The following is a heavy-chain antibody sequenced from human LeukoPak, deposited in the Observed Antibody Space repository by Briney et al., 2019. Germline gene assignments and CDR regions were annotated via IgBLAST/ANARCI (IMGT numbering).Heavy chain of an antibody. J-gene: IGHJ4*02. CDR1: GFTFSNAW. CDR2: IKSKTDGGTT. D-gene: IGHD3-3*01. Sequence: GRSLRLSCAASGFTFSNAWMSWVRQAPGKGLEWVGRIKSKTDGGTTDYAAPVKGRFTISRDDSKNTLYLQMNSLKTEDTAVYYCTTAYYDFWSGYYPVDYWGQGTLVTVSS. CDR3: TTAYYDFWSGYYPVDY. V-gene: IGHV3-15*01.